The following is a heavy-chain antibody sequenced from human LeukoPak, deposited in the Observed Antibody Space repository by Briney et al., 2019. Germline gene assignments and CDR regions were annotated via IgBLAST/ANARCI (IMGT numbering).Heavy chain of an antibody. CDR1: GYTLSELS. CDR3: ATFNQRTMITFGGVINDY. Sequence: ASVTVSCTISGYTLSELSMHWVRQAPGKRLEWMGGFDPESDETIYAQKFQGRVTMTEDTSTDTAYMELSSLRSEDTAVYYCATFNQRTMITFGGVINDYWGQGTLVTVSS. CDR2: FDPESDET. J-gene: IGHJ4*02. V-gene: IGHV1-24*01. D-gene: IGHD3-16*02.